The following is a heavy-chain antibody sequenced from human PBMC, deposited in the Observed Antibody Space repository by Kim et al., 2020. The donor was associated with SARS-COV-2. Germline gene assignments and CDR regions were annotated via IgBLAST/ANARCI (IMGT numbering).Heavy chain of an antibody. CDR2: INHSGST. J-gene: IGHJ4*02. V-gene: IGHV4-34*01. CDR3: ARDWRRKSYCSSTSCPRSKWLRSRQWLGFDY. CDR1: GGSFSGYY. Sequence: SETLSLTCAVYGGSFSGYYWSWIRQPPGKGLEWIGEINHSGSTNYNPSLKSRVTISVDTSKNQFSLKLSSVTAADTAVYYCARDWRRKSYCSSTSCPRSKWLRSRQWLGFDYWGQGTLVTVSS. D-gene: IGHD2-2*01.